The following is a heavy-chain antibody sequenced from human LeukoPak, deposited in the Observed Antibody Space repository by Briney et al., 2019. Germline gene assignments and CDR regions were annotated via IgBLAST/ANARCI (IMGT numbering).Heavy chain of an antibody. CDR2: IYYNGNT. CDR1: GGSISSNY. Sequence: SETLSLTCTVSGGSISSNYWSWIRQPPGKGLEWIGYIYYNGNTNYNPSLRSRVTTSVDTSKNQFSLKLSSVTAADTAVYYCARGRYYDFWSGYMPYFDYWGQGTLVTVSS. D-gene: IGHD3-3*01. CDR3: ARGRYYDFWSGYMPYFDY. J-gene: IGHJ4*02. V-gene: IGHV4-59*12.